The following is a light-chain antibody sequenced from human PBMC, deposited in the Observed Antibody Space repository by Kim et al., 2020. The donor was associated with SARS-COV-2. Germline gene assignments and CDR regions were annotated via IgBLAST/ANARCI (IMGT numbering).Light chain of an antibody. CDR3: QQRSNWPAT. CDR2: DAS. V-gene: IGKV3-11*02. J-gene: IGKJ4*01. CDR1: QSISSF. Sequence: LSPGERATLSCRTSQSISSFLVWYQQKPGQAPRPLIYDASNRATGVPARFSGSGFGREFTLTISTLEPEDFAVYYCQQRSNWPATFGGGTKVDIK.